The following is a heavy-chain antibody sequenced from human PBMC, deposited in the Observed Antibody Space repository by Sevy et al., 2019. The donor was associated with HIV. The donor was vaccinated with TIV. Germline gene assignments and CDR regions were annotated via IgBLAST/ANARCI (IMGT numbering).Heavy chain of an antibody. D-gene: IGHD3-3*01. CDR2: IYYSGST. J-gene: IGHJ3*02. CDR3: ARRRIGVLEWRGGDGAFDI. CDR1: GGSISSSSYY. Sequence: SETLSLTCTVSGGSISSSSYYWGWIRQPPGKGLEWIGSIYYSGSTYYNPSLKSRVTISVDTSKNQFSLKLSSVTAADTAVYYCARRRIGVLEWRGGDGAFDIWGQGTMVTVSS. V-gene: IGHV4-39*01.